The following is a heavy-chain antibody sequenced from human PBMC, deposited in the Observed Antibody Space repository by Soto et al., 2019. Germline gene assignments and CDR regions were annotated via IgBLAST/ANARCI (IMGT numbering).Heavy chain of an antibody. D-gene: IGHD6-13*01. J-gene: IGHJ4*02. Sequence: SETVSLTCAVYGGSFSGYYWSWIRQPPGKGLEWIGEINHSGSTNYNPSLKSRVTISVDTSKNQFSLKLSSVTAADTAVYYCARVVAAAWGQGTLVTVSS. V-gene: IGHV4-34*01. CDR2: INHSGST. CDR3: ARVVAAA. CDR1: GGSFSGYY.